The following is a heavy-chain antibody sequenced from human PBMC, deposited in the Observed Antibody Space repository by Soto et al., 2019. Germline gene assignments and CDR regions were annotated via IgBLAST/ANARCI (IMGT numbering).Heavy chain of an antibody. Sequence: LRLSCAASGFNVVAFAVNWVRQAPGKGLEWVSGISVSDAFIYYANSVRGRFSISRDASENILYLQMNSLRVDDTALYYCTRETVAGITGLDYWGPGTLVTVSS. D-gene: IGHD1-20*01. CDR2: ISVSDAFI. CDR3: TRETVAGITGLDY. V-gene: IGHV3-23*01. CDR1: GFNVVAFA. J-gene: IGHJ4*02.